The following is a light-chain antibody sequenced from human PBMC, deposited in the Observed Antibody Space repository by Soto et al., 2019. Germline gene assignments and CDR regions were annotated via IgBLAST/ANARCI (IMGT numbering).Light chain of an antibody. CDR1: SSNIGSNS. Sequence: QAVVTQPPSASGTPGQRVTISCSGSSSNIGSNSVYWYQQLPGTAPKLLISVDNQRPSGVPDRFSGSKSGTSASLAISGLRSEDEADYFCAAWDDSLTGVVFGGGTQLTVL. J-gene: IGLJ2*01. CDR2: VDN. CDR3: AAWDDSLTGVV. V-gene: IGLV1-47*02.